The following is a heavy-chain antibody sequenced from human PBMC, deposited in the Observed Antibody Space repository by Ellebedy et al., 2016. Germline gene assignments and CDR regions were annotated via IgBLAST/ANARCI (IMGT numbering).Heavy chain of an antibody. CDR3: ASGLLAGGGQNFDY. Sequence: SETLSLTXTVSGASINSADYYWSWIRRPPGKGLEWLGYIYYTGNTYYDASLKSRLSMSIDMAKNQFSLKLTSVSAADTAVYFCASGLLAGGGQNFDYWGQGSRVTVSS. D-gene: IGHD2-21*02. CDR2: IYYTGNT. CDR1: GASINSADYY. V-gene: IGHV4-30-4*01. J-gene: IGHJ4*02.